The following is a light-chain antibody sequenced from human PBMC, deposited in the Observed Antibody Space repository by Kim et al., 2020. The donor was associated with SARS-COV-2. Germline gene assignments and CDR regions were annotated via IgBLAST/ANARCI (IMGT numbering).Light chain of an antibody. Sequence: GQRVTISCLGSSANIGRNSVNWYQQIPGTAPTLLISKNNLRPSGVPGRFSGSKSGTSASLAISGLQSEDEADYYCGTWDDSLNACVFGTGTKVTVL. CDR2: KNN. J-gene: IGLJ1*01. CDR1: SANIGRNS. V-gene: IGLV1-44*01. CDR3: GTWDDSLNACV.